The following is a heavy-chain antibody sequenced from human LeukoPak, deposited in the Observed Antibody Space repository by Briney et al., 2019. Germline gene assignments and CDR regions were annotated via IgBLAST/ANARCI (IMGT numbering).Heavy chain of an antibody. Sequence: GGSLRLSCAASGFTFGNYAMNWVRQAPGKGLEWVSTISGNGAFTYYADSVQGRFTISRDNSKNTLSVQMNSLRAEDTAVYYGAKDYDSGGLPWVDSWGQGPLVSASS. CDR3: AKDYDSGGLPWVDS. V-gene: IGHV3-23*01. CDR2: ISGNGAFT. CDR1: GFTFGNYA. J-gene: IGHJ4*02. D-gene: IGHD2-2*01.